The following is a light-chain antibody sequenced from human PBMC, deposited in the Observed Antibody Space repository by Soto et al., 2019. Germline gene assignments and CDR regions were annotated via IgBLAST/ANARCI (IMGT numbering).Light chain of an antibody. CDR3: QTWGTGTHVV. V-gene: IGLV4-69*01. CDR1: SGHSSNA. CDR2: LNNDGSH. Sequence: QTVVTQSPSASASLGASVKLTCTLTSGHSSNAVAWHQQQPGKGPRYLMRLNNDGSHNKGDGIPDRFSGSSSGAERYLTISSLQSEDEADYYCQTWGTGTHVVFGGGTKLTVL. J-gene: IGLJ2*01.